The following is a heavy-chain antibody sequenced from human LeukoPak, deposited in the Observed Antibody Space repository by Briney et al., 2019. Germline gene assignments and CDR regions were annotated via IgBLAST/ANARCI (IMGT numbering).Heavy chain of an antibody. Sequence: PGGSLRLSCAASGFTVSSNYMSWVRQAPGKGLEWVSVIYSGGSTYYADSVKGRFTISRDNSKNTLYLQMNSLRAEDTAVYYCARASVTYYDFWSGYYAWDYRGQGTLVTVSS. CDR2: IYSGGST. V-gene: IGHV3-53*01. J-gene: IGHJ4*02. CDR3: ARASVTYYDFWSGYYAWDY. D-gene: IGHD3-3*01. CDR1: GFTVSSNY.